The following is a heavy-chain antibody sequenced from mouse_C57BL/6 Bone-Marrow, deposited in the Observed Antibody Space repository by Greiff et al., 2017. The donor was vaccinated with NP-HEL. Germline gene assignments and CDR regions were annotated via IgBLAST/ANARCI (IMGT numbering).Heavy chain of an antibody. D-gene: IGHD2-1*01. J-gene: IGHJ1*03. CDR1: GYTFPGYW. CDR3: ARDGNSFYWYFDV. Sequence: QVQLKESGAELMKPGASVKLSCKATGYTFPGYWIEWVKQRPGHGLEWIGEILPGSGSTNYNAKFKGKATFTADTSSNTAYMQLSSLTTEDSAIYYCARDGNSFYWYFDVWGTGTTVTVSS. CDR2: ILPGSGST. V-gene: IGHV1-9*01.